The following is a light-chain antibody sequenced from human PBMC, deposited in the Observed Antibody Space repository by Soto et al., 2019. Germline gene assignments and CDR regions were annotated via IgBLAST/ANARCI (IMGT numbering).Light chain of an antibody. V-gene: IGKV1-5*01. CDR3: RQYSSYSS. CDR1: QGISGW. Sequence: DIQMTQSPSTLSASVGDIVTITCRASQGISGWLAWYQQKPGKPPNLLISDASSLESGVPSRFGGSGSGTEFTLTISGLQPDDFATYYCRQYSSYSSFGQGTKLEIK. J-gene: IGKJ2*01. CDR2: DAS.